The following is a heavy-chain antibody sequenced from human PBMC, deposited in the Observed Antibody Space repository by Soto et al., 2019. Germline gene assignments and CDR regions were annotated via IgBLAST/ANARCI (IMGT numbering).Heavy chain of an antibody. J-gene: IGHJ4*02. D-gene: IGHD6-13*01. CDR3: AISRTSMGIAAADSSFDY. Sequence: PSETLSLTCTVSGGSISSGGYYWSWIRQHPGKGLEWIGYIYYSGSTYYNPSLKSRVTISVDKSKKQFSLKLSSVTAADTAVYYCAISRTSMGIAAADSSFDYWGQGTLVTVSS. V-gene: IGHV4-31*09. CDR2: IYYSGST. CDR1: GGSISSGGYY.